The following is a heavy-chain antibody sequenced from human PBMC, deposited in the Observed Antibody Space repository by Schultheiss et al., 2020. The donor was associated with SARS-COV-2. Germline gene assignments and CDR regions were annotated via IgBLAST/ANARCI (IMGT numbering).Heavy chain of an antibody. Sequence: GGSLRLSCAASGFTFSSYGMHWVRQAPGKGLEWVAVIWYDGSNKYYADSVKGRFTISRDNSKNTLYLQMNSLRTEDTAVYYCARDGDIVVVPAAWNYYYGMDVWGQGTTVTVSS. D-gene: IGHD2-2*01. CDR2: IWYDGSNK. CDR1: GFTFSSYG. V-gene: IGHV3-33*01. CDR3: ARDGDIVVVPAAWNYYYGMDV. J-gene: IGHJ6*02.